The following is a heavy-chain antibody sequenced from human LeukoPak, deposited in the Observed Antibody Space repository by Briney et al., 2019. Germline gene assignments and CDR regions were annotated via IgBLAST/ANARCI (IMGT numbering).Heavy chain of an antibody. CDR1: GFTFSSYW. V-gene: IGHV3-7*03. CDR2: IKQDGSEK. CDR3: AKGSIVGATTDFDY. D-gene: IGHD1-26*01. Sequence: PGGSLRLSCAASGFTFSSYWMRWVRQAPGKGLEWVANIKQDGSEKNYVDSVKGRFTISRDNAKNSLYLQMNSLRAEDTAVYYCAKGSIVGATTDFDYWGQGTLVTVSS. J-gene: IGHJ4*02.